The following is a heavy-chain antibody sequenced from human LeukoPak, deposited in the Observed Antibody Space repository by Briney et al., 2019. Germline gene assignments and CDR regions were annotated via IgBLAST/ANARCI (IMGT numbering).Heavy chain of an antibody. V-gene: IGHV4-59*01. CDR1: GGSISSYY. J-gene: IGHJ5*02. D-gene: IGHD6-19*01. CDR3: ARLRSRGWYFGWFDP. CDR2: IYYSGST. Sequence: SETLSLTCTVSGGSISSYYWSWIRQPPGKGLEWIGYIYYSGSTNYNPSLKSRVTISVDTSKNQFSLKLSSVTAADTAVYYCARLRSRGWYFGWFDPWGQGTLVTVSS.